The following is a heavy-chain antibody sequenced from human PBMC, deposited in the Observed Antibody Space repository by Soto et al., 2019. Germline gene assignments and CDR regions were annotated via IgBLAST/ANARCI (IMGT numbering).Heavy chain of an antibody. D-gene: IGHD6-19*01. J-gene: IGHJ4*02. CDR1: GYSFTSYW. CDR2: IYPGDSDT. V-gene: IGHV5-51*01. CDR3: ATLFDSSGWYDY. Sequence: GESLKISCKGSGYSFTSYWIGWVRQMPGKGLERMGIIYPGDSDTRYSPSFQGQVTISADKSITTTYLQWSSLKASDTAIYYCATLFDSSGWYDYWGQGTLVPVSS.